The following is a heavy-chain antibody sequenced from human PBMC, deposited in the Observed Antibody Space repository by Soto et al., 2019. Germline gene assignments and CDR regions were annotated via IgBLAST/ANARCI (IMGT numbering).Heavy chain of an antibody. CDR1: GGSISSYY. J-gene: IGHJ6*03. Sequence: SETLSLTCTVSGGSISSYYWSWIRQPPGKGLEWIGYIYYSGSTNYNPSLKSRVTISVDTSKNQFSLKLSSVTAADTAVYYYARNLGSGSYFYYYYMDVWGKGTTVTVSS. D-gene: IGHD3-10*01. CDR2: IYYSGST. V-gene: IGHV4-59*08. CDR3: ARNLGSGSYFYYYYMDV.